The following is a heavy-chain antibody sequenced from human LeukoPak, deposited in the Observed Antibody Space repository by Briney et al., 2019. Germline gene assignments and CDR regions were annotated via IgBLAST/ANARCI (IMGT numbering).Heavy chain of an antibody. Sequence: PGGSLRLSCAASGFTFSTYGMNWVRQAPGQGLEWLSHSSSSSVSIYYADSVKGRFTISRDNAKNSLYLQMNSLRAEDTAVYYCARRFREGYCSGGSCYSFGYWGQGTLVTVSS. CDR3: ARRFREGYCSGGSCYSFGY. V-gene: IGHV3-48*01. CDR2: SSSSSVSI. CDR1: GFTFSTYG. D-gene: IGHD2-15*01. J-gene: IGHJ4*02.